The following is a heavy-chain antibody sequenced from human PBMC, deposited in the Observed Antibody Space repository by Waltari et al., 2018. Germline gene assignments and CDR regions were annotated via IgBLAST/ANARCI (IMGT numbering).Heavy chain of an antibody. J-gene: IGHJ5*02. Sequence: QLQLQESGPGLVKPSETLSLTCTVSGGSISRSSYYWGWIRQPPGKGLEWIGSIHYSGITYYNLSLKSRVTITVDTSKNQFSLKLSSVTAADTAVYYCARHGYSYGPRWFDPWGQGTLVTVSS. CDR1: GGSISRSSYY. CDR3: ARHGYSYGPRWFDP. D-gene: IGHD5-18*01. V-gene: IGHV4-39*01. CDR2: IHYSGIT.